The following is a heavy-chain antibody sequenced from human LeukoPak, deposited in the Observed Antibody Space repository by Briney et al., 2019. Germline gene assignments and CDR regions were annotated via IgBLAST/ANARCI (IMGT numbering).Heavy chain of an antibody. CDR1: GGTISSYA. D-gene: IGHD1-26*01. CDR3: ARGVGPRYFDL. V-gene: IGHV1-2*02. CDR2: INPNSGGT. Sequence: ASVKVSCKASGGTISSYAISWVRQAPGQGLEWMGWINPNSGGTNYAQKSQGRVTMTRDTSISTAYMELSRLRSDDTAVYYCARGVGPRYFDLWGRGTLVTVSS. J-gene: IGHJ2*01.